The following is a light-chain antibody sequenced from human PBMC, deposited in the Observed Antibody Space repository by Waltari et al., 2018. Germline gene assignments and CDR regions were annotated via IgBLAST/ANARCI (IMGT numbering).Light chain of an antibody. CDR2: GAS. J-gene: IGKJ2*01. CDR1: QSVSSSY. CDR3: QQYGRSWNT. Sequence: EIVLTQSPGTLSLSPGERATLSCRASQSVSSSYLAWYQQKPGQAPRLLSHGASSRATGIPDRFSGSGSGTDFTLTISRLEPEDFAVYYCQQYGRSWNTFGQGTKLEIK. V-gene: IGKV3-20*01.